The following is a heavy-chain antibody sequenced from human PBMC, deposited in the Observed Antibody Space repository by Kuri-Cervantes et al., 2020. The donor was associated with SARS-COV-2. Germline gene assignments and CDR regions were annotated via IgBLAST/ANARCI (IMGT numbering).Heavy chain of an antibody. J-gene: IGHJ6*02. CDR3: ARDQGLYSSSSHPEGYYYGMDV. D-gene: IGHD6-6*01. CDR1: GFTFRSYA. CDR2: ISYDGSNK. V-gene: IGHV3-30-3*01. Sequence: LSLTCAASGFTFRSYAMHWVRQAPGKGLEWVAVISYDGSNKYYADSVKGRFTISRDNSKNTLYLQMNSLRAEDTAVYYCARDQGLYSSSSHPEGYYYGMDVWGQGTTVTVSS.